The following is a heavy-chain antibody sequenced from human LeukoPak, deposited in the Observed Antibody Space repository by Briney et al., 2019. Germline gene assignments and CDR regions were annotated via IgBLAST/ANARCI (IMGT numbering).Heavy chain of an antibody. J-gene: IGHJ5*02. CDR2: IDPDSGGT. CDR1: GYTFTGYF. D-gene: IGHD5-12*01. V-gene: IGHV1-2*02. CDR3: ARVHRAGGWTLALDP. Sequence: SVKVSSKASGYTFTGYFMHWVRQAPGQGLEWMGWIDPDSGGTNYAQVFQGRVTVTRDKSISTAYMELSSLRSDDTPVYYCARVHRAGGWTLALDPWGQGTLVTVSS.